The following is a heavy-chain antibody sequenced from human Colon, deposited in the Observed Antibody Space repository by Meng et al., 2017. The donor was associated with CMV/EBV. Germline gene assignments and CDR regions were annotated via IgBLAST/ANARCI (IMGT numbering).Heavy chain of an antibody. CDR2: IDYSGST. Sequence: SETLSLTCNVSGGSVSSGIHYWNWIRQSPGKGLEWIGNIDYSGSTKYNPSLKSRITMSVDTSKNQFSLKLSSVTAADTAVYYCARDTSGAGMDHWGQGTVVTVSS. V-gene: IGHV4-61*01. D-gene: IGHD1-26*01. J-gene: IGHJ4*02. CDR3: ARDTSGAGMDH. CDR1: GGSVSSGIHY.